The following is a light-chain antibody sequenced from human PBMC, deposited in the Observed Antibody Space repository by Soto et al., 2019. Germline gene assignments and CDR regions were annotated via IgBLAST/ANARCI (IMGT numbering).Light chain of an antibody. CDR1: QSVSSD. CDR3: QQYNNWPI. CDR2: GAS. Sequence: EIVMTQSPATLSVSPGERATLSCRASQSVSSDLAWYQQKPGQAPRLLIYGASTRATGIPARFSGSGSGTEFTLTISSLQSEDFTVYYCQQYNNWPIXGQGTRLE. J-gene: IGKJ5*01. V-gene: IGKV3-15*01.